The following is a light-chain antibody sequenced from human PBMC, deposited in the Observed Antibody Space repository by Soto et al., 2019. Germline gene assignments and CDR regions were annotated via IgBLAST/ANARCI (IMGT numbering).Light chain of an antibody. J-gene: IGKJ1*01. Sequence: DIVMTQSPDSLAVSLGERATIDCKSSQSVLYSSNNKNYLAWYQQKPGQPPKLLIYWASTRESGVPDRFSGSGSGTDFTLTISSLQAEDVAVHYCQQYYSTPLTFGQGTK. CDR2: WAS. CDR3: QQYYSTPLT. V-gene: IGKV4-1*01. CDR1: QSVLYSSNNKNY.